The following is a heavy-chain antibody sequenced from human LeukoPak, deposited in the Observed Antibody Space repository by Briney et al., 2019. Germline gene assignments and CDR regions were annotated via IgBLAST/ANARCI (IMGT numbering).Heavy chain of an antibody. CDR2: ISGSGGST. CDR1: GFTFSRYW. Sequence: GGSLRLSCAPSGFTFSRYWMSWVRQAPGKGLEWVSAISGSGGSTYYADSVKGRFTISRVNSKNTLYLQMNSLRAEDTAVYYCAKEVAGSGSYPEGFDYWGQGTLVTVSS. D-gene: IGHD3-10*01. V-gene: IGHV3-23*01. CDR3: AKEVAGSGSYPEGFDY. J-gene: IGHJ4*02.